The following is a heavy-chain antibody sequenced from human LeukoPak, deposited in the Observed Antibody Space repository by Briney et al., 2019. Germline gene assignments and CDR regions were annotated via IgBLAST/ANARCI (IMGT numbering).Heavy chain of an antibody. V-gene: IGHV3-7*01. CDR1: GFTFSTYW. D-gene: IGHD5-24*01. Sequence: GGSLRLSRATSGFTFSTYWMSWVRQAPGKGLEWVANIKQDGSEKYYADSVTGRFTISRDNAKNLLYLQMNSLRVEDTAVYYGANGDGFDYWGQGTLVTVSS. CDR2: IKQDGSEK. CDR3: ANGDGFDY. J-gene: IGHJ4*02.